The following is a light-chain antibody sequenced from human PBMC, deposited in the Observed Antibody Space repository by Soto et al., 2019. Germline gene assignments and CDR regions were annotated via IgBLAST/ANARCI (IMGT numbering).Light chain of an antibody. Sequence: DIQMTQSPSSLSASVGDRVTITCRASQSISSYLNWYQQKPGTAPKLLIYAASSLQSGVPSRFSGSGSGTDVTLTISSLQPEDFATYYCQQSYSTPRTFGQGTKVDIK. J-gene: IGKJ1*01. V-gene: IGKV1-39*01. CDR2: AAS. CDR3: QQSYSTPRT. CDR1: QSISSY.